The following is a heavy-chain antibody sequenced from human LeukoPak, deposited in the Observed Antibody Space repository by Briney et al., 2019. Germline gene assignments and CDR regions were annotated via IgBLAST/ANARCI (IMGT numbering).Heavy chain of an antibody. CDR3: ARDPTGRWAFDS. CDR1: GFTFSSYG. Sequence: PGGSLRLSCAASGFTFSSYGMNWVRQAQGKGLEWVSYISSSSSTIYYADSVKGRFTISRDNAKNSLYLQMNSLRDEDTAVYYCARDPTGRWAFDSWGQATMVTVRS. J-gene: IGHJ3*02. V-gene: IGHV3-48*02. D-gene: IGHD3-10*01. CDR2: ISSSSSTI.